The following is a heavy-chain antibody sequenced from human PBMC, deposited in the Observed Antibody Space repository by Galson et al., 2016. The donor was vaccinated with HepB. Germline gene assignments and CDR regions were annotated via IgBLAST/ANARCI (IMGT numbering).Heavy chain of an antibody. CDR3: ASSVRGSGSPPGGY. CDR1: GFTFSTHW. CDR2: INSDGSST. Sequence: SLRLSCAASGFTFSTHWMHWVRQAPGKGLVWVSRINSDGSSTGFADSVKGRFTISRDNAKNTLYLQMNSLGAEDTAVYYCASSVRGSGSPPGGYWGQGILVTVSS. D-gene: IGHD3-10*01. J-gene: IGHJ4*02. V-gene: IGHV3-74*01.